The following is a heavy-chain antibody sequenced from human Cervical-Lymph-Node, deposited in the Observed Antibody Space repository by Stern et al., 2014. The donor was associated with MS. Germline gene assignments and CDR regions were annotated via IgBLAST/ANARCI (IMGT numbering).Heavy chain of an antibody. CDR3: AKDRYSYLTKGNLDY. CDR2: ISGGGDRT. Sequence: EVQLVESGGRLVQPGGSLRLSCAASGFTLSSYALTWVRQAPGKGLELVSTISGGGDRTYYAASVQGRFTLSVINSRNTLILQLGSLRAEDTAVYYCAKDRYSYLTKGNLDYWGQGTLVTVSS. V-gene: IGHV3-23*04. J-gene: IGHJ4*02. D-gene: IGHD5-18*01. CDR1: GFTLSSYA.